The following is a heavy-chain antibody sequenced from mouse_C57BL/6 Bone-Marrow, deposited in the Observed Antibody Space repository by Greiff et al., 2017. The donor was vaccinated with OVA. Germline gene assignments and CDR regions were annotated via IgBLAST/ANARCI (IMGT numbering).Heavy chain of an antibody. CDR1: GYTFTSYW. CDR2: IYPGSGST. D-gene: IGHD2-3*01. J-gene: IGHJ4*01. CDR3: ARSDDGYAYYAMDY. V-gene: IGHV1-55*01. Sequence: QVQLQQPGAELVKPGASVKMSCKASGYTFTSYWITWVKQRPGQGLEWIGDIYPGSGSTNYNEKFKSKATLTVDKPSSTAYMQLSSLTSEDSAVYYCARSDDGYAYYAMDYWGQGTSVTVSS.